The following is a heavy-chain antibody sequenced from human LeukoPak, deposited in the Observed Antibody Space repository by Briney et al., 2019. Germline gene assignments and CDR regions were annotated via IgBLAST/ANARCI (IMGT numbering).Heavy chain of an antibody. Sequence: GGSLRLSCAASGFTVSSNYMSWVRQAPGKGLEWVSVIYSGGSTYYADSVKGRFTISRDNSKNTLYLQMNSLRAEDTAVYYCAREDYDMLTGPRGLDYWGQGTLVTVSS. CDR3: AREDYDMLTGPRGLDY. CDR1: GFTVSSNY. CDR2: IYSGGST. V-gene: IGHV3-66*01. D-gene: IGHD3-9*01. J-gene: IGHJ4*02.